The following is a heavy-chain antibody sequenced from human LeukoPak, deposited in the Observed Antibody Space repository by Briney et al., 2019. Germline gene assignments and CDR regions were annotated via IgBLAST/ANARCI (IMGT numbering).Heavy chain of an antibody. D-gene: IGHD3-3*01. J-gene: IGHJ5*02. CDR3: ARVDFWSGYPENWFDP. CDR1: GYTFTSYD. CDR2: MNPNSGDT. Sequence: ASVKVSCKASGYTFTSYDINWVRQAPGQGLEWMGWMNPNSGDTGYAQKFQGRVTMTRDTSISTAYMELSSLRSEDTAVYYCARVDFWSGYPENWFDPWGQGTLVTVSS. V-gene: IGHV1-8*01.